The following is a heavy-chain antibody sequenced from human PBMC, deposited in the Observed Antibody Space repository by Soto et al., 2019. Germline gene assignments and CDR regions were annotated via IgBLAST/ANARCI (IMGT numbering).Heavy chain of an antibody. Sequence: QVQLVQSGAEVKKPGSLVKVSCKASGGTFSSYTITWVRQAPGQGHEWMGRIIPILDIANYAQKFQGRVTITADKATRTGYIELSSLRSEDTAVYYCERVYYYGSESEKYGFDPWGQGTLVTVSS. V-gene: IGHV1-69*02. D-gene: IGHD3-10*01. CDR3: ERVYYYGSESEKYGFDP. CDR2: IIPILDIA. CDR1: GGTFSSYT. J-gene: IGHJ5*02.